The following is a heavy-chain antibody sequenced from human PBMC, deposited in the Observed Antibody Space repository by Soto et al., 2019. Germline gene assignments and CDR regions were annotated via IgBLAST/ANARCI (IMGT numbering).Heavy chain of an antibody. CDR2: FVPLFGTA. V-gene: IGHV1-69*01. CDR1: GGTFSSFT. Sequence: QVQLVQSGAEVKKPGSSVKVSCKASGGTFSSFTFTWVRQAPGQGLERMGGFVPLFGTATHAQKFQGRVTITADESTSTACMELSSLISEDTAIYYCATGGYGLALDPWGQGTLVTVSS. D-gene: IGHD2-15*01. CDR3: ATGGYGLALDP. J-gene: IGHJ5*02.